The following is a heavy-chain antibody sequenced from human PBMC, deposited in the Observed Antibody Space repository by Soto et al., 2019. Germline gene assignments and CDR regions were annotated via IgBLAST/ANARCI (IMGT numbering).Heavy chain of an antibody. CDR1: GGSISSGDYY. J-gene: IGHJ5*02. Sequence: QVQLQESGPGLVKPSQTLSLTCTVSGGSISSGDYYWSWIRQPPGKGLEWIGYIYYSGSTYYNPSLKSRVTISVDTSKSQFSLKLSSVTAADTAVYYCARHGYCRSTSCYAGGGWFDPWGQGTLVTVSS. V-gene: IGHV4-30-4*01. CDR3: ARHGYCRSTSCYAGGGWFDP. D-gene: IGHD2-2*03. CDR2: IYYSGST.